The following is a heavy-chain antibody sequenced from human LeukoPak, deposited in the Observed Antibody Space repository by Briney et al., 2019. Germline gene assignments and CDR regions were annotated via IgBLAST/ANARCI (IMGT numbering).Heavy chain of an antibody. CDR3: AREYYYDSSGYYRLAAFDI. Sequence: GEPLKISCKGSGYSFTSYWIGWVRQMPGKGLEWMGIIYPGDSDTRYSPSFQGQVTISADKSISTAYLQWSSLKASDTAMYYCAREYYYDSSGYYRLAAFDIWGQGTMVTVSS. V-gene: IGHV5-51*01. D-gene: IGHD3-22*01. CDR2: IYPGDSDT. J-gene: IGHJ3*02. CDR1: GYSFTSYW.